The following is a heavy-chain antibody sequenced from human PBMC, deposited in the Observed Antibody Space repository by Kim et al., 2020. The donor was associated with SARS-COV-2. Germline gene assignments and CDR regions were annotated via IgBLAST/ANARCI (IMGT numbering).Heavy chain of an antibody. Sequence: ASVKVSCKASGYTFTSYYMHWVRQAPGQGLEWMGIINTSGGSSNYAQKFQGRVTMTRDTSTSTVYMELSSLRSEDTAVYYCARDYTATIGTYYYYGMDVWGQGTTVTVSS. CDR2: INTSGGSS. CDR3: ARDYTATIGTYYYYGMDV. CDR1: GYTFTSYY. J-gene: IGHJ6*02. D-gene: IGHD5-18*01. V-gene: IGHV1-46*01.